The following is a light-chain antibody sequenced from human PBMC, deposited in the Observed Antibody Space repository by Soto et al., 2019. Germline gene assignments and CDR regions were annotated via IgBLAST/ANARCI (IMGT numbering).Light chain of an antibody. Sequence: QSALTQPASVSGAPGQSITIPCTGTSSDIGGYNFVSWYQQHPGKAPKILIYDFGNRPSGVSNRFSGSKSGNRASLTIAGRQLEDGADYYCNSNRTVSTYVFGAGTKGTVL. CDR2: DFG. V-gene: IGLV2-14*01. CDR1: SSDIGGYNF. CDR3: NSNRTVSTYV. J-gene: IGLJ1*01.